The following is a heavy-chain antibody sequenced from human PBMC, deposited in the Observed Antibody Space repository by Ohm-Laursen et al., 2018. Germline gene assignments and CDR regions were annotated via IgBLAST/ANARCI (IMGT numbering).Heavy chain of an antibody. CDR1: RFTFSSYG. Sequence: SLRLSCSASRFTFSSYGMHWVRQAPGKGLEWVAVISYDGSNKYYADSVKGRFTISRDNSKNTLYLQMNSLRAEDTAVYYCAKGQLLRSLWGDAFDIWGQGTMVTVSS. CDR3: AKGQLLRSLWGDAFDI. CDR2: ISYDGSNK. V-gene: IGHV3-30*18. D-gene: IGHD3-22*01. J-gene: IGHJ3*02.